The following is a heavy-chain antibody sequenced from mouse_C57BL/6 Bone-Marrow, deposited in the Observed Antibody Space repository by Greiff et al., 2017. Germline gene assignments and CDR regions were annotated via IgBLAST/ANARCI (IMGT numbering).Heavy chain of an antibody. D-gene: IGHD1-1*01. CDR3: ARQYYYGSSYSCDY. CDR2: ISSGGSYT. V-gene: IGHV5-6*01. CDR1: GFTFSSYG. J-gene: IGHJ2*01. Sequence: VQLKESGGDLVKPGGSLKLSCAASGFTFSSYGMSWVRQTPDKRLEWVATISSGGSYTYYPDSVKGRFTISRDNAKNTLYLQMSSLKSEDTAMXYCARQYYYGSSYSCDYWGQGTTLTVSS.